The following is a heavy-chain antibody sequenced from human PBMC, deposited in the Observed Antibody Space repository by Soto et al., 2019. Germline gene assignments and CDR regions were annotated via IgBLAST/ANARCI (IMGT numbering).Heavy chain of an antibody. J-gene: IGHJ3*02. Sequence: EVQLVESGGGLVQPGGSLRLSCAASGFTFSSSWMHWVRQAPGKGLVWVSRIKSDGSRTSYADSVKGRFTISRDNAKNTLYLQMNSLRAEDTAVYYCARDPHGYNGDYSSHDAFDILGQGTMVTVSS. CDR2: IKSDGSRT. CDR3: ARDPHGYNGDYSSHDAFDI. V-gene: IGHV3-74*01. CDR1: GFTFSSSW. D-gene: IGHD5-12*01.